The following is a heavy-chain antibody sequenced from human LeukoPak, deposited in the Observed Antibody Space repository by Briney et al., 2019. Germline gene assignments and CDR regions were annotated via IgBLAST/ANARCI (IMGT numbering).Heavy chain of an antibody. CDR1: GGSISSSSYY. D-gene: IGHD3-10*01. V-gene: IGHV4-39*01. CDR3: ARHEVYYYGSGSYYSDY. J-gene: IGHJ4*02. CDR2: IYYSGST. Sequence: NPSETLSLTCTVSGGSISSSSYYWGWIRQPPGKGLEWIGSIYYSGSTYYNPSLKSRVTISVDTSKNQFSLKLSSVTAADTAVYYCARHEVYYYGSGSYYSDYWGQGTLVTVSS.